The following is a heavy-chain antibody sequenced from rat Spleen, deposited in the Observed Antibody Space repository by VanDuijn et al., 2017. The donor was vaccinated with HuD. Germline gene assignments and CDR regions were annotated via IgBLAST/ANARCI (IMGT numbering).Heavy chain of an antibody. CDR2: ISTSGSRT. CDR3: AGQGGTGSDWFVY. Sequence: EVQLVESGGGLVQPGRSLKLSCAASGFTFSNYGMAWVRQAPTKGLEWVATISTSGSRTYYPDSVKGRFAISRDNVKRSLYLQMNSLKSEDTATYYCAGQGGTGSDWFVYWGQGTLVTVSS. CDR1: GFTFSNYG. J-gene: IGHJ3*01. V-gene: IGHV5-29*01. D-gene: IGHD5-1*01.